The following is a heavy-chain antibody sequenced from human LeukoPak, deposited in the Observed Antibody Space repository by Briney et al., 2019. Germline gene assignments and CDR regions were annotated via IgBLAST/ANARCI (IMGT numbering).Heavy chain of an antibody. D-gene: IGHD1-26*01. V-gene: IGHV1-2*02. J-gene: IGHJ6*02. CDR2: INPNSGGT. CDR1: GYTFTGYY. CDR3: ARSVGATYYYYGMDV. Sequence: ASVTVSCKASGYTFTGYYMHWVRQAPGQGLEWVGWINPNSGGTNYVQKFQGRVTMTRDTSISTAYMELSRLRSDDTAVYYCARSVGATYYYYGMDVWGQGTTVTVFS.